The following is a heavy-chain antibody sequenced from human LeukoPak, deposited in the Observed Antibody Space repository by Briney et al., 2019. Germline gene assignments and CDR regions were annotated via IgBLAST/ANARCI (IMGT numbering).Heavy chain of an antibody. V-gene: IGHV4-59*12. Sequence: TSETLSLTCTVSGGSISSYYWSWIRQPPGKGLEWIGYIYYSGSTNYNPSLKSRVTISVDTSKNQFSLKLSSVTAADTAVYYCTRDGPRSSGYPDNWGQGALVTVSS. J-gene: IGHJ4*02. CDR2: IYYSGST. CDR3: TRDGPRSSGYPDN. CDR1: GGSISSYY. D-gene: IGHD3-22*01.